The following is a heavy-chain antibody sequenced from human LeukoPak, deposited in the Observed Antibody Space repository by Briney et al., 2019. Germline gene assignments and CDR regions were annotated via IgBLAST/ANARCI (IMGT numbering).Heavy chain of an antibody. CDR1: GYSFTSYW. V-gene: IGHV5-51*01. D-gene: IGHD3-10*01. Sequence: GESLKISCKGSGYSFTSYWIGWVRKMPGKGLEWMGIIYPGDSDTRYSPSFQGQVTISADKSISTAYLQWSSLKASDTAMYYCARTTSDYYGSGSYDWFDPWGQGTLVTVSS. CDR3: ARTTSDYYGSGSYDWFDP. CDR2: IYPGDSDT. J-gene: IGHJ5*02.